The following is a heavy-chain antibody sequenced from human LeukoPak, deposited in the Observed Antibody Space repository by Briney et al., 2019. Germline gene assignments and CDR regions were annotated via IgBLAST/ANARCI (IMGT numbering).Heavy chain of an antibody. CDR1: GFTFSSYG. CDR2: IWYDGGNK. J-gene: IGHJ3*01. V-gene: IGHV3-33*01. Sequence: PARSLRLSCAASGFTFSSYGMHWVRQAPGKGLEWVALIWYDGGNKYYADSVKGRFIISRDNSKNTLYHQMNSLRVEDTAVYYCARDPSSSGYNDAFDVWGQGTMVTVSS. D-gene: IGHD3-22*01. CDR3: ARDPSSSGYNDAFDV.